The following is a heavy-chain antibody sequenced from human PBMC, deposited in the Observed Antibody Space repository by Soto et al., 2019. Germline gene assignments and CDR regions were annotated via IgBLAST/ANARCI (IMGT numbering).Heavy chain of an antibody. J-gene: IGHJ4*02. CDR3: AKGGIRTGNDFDY. CDR1: GFTFDDYA. D-gene: IGHD1-1*01. V-gene: IGHV3-9*01. CDR2: ISWNSGSI. Sequence: GGSLRLSCAASGFTFDDYAMHWVRQAPGKGLEWVSGISWNSGSIGYADSVKGRFTISRDNAKNSLYMQMNSLRAEDTALYYCAKGGIRTGNDFDYWGQGTLVTVSS.